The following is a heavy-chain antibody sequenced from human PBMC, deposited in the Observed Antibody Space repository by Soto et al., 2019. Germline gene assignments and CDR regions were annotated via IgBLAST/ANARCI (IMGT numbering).Heavy chain of an antibody. CDR2: INAGNGNT. D-gene: IGHD4-4*01. CDR1: GDTFTSYA. CDR3: ARARMSNSPPYFDY. V-gene: IGHV1-3*01. J-gene: IGHJ4*02. Sequence: QVQLVQSGAEVKKPGASVKVSCKASGDTFTSYAMHWVRQAPGQRLEWMGWINAGNGNTKYSQKFQGRVTITRDTSASTAYMELSSLRSEDTAVYYCARARMSNSPPYFDYWGQGTLVTVSS.